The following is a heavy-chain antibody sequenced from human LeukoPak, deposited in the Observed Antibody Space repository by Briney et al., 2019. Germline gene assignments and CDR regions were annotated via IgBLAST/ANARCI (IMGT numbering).Heavy chain of an antibody. V-gene: IGHV4-34*01. CDR1: GGSFSGHY. J-gene: IGHJ4*02. CDR2: INHSGST. Sequence: SETLPLTCAVYGGSFSGHYWSLIRQPPGKGLEWIGEINHSGSTKYNPSLKSRVTISIDTSKNQFSLKLSSVTAADTAVYYCARGGSMVRGVIISPFFDYWGQGSLVTVSS. CDR3: ARGGSMVRGVIISPFFDY. D-gene: IGHD3-10*01.